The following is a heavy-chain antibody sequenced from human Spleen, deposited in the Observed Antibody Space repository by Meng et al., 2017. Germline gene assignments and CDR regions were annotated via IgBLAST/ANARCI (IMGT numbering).Heavy chain of an antibody. V-gene: IGHV4-34*01. CDR2: INHSGST. CDR3: AGRNRQPHPGGWFDP. J-gene: IGHJ5*02. CDR1: GGAFSGYY. D-gene: IGHD1-14*01. Sequence: QVQLQQWGAELLKPSETLSLTCAVYGGAFSGYYWSWIRQPPGKGLEWIGEINHSGSTTYNPSLKSRVTISEDTSKNQFSLKLSSVTAADTAVYYCAGRNRQPHPGGWFDPWGQGTLVTVSS.